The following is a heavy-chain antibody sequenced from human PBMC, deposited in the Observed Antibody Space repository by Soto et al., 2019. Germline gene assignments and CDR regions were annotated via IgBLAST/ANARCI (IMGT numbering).Heavy chain of an antibody. D-gene: IGHD6-25*01. J-gene: IGHJ6*02. Sequence: SVKVSCKASGGTFGKNAFSWVRQAPGQGLEWMGGIIPFFHAPNYAQKFQGRVTITADESMNMVFMEMSSLRSEDTAIYYCAKSRAAAPPRVGMDVWGQGTTVTVSS. CDR3: AKSRAAAPPRVGMDV. CDR1: GGTFGKNA. CDR2: IIPFFHAP. V-gene: IGHV1-69*13.